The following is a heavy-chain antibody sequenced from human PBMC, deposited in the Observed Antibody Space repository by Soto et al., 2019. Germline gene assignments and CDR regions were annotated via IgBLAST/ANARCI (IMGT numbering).Heavy chain of an antibody. CDR3: ARDRPSYDSSGYHENVFDY. CDR1: GFTFSSYG. V-gene: IGHV3-33*01. D-gene: IGHD3-22*01. CDR2: IWYDGSNK. Sequence: GGSLRLSCAASGFTFSSYGMHWVRQAPGKGLEWVAVIWYDGSNKYYADSVKGRFTISRDNSKNTLYLQMNSLRAEDTAVYYCARDRPSYDSSGYHENVFDYWGQGTLVTVSS. J-gene: IGHJ4*02.